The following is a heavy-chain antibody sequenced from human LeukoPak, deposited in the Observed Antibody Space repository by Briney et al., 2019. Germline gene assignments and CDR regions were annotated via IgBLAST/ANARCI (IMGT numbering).Heavy chain of an antibody. CDR1: GGSFSGYY. V-gene: IGHV4-34*01. J-gene: IGHJ6*02. CDR2: INHSGST. Sequence: SETLSLTCAVYGGSFSGYYWSWIRQPPGKGLEWIWEINHSGSTNYNPSLKSRVTISVDTSKNQFSLKLSSVTAADTAVYYCARGSLALYYYYYGMDVWGQGTTVTVSS. CDR3: ARGSLALYYYYYGMDV. D-gene: IGHD6-13*01.